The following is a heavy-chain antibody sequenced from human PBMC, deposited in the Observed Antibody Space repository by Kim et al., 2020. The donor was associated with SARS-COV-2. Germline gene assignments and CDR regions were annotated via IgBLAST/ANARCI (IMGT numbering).Heavy chain of an antibody. CDR2: GGTK. V-gene: IGHV3-15*01. CDR3: TIGNY. J-gene: IGHJ4*02. Sequence: GGTKDYAAPVKDRLPLSRDDSKNTLYLQMNSLKTEDTAVYYCTIGNYWGQGTLVTVSS.